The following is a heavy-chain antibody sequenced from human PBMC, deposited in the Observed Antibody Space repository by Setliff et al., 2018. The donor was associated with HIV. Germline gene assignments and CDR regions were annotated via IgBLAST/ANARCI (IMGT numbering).Heavy chain of an antibody. CDR1: GYTFTSYY. CDR2: INPSGGST. D-gene: IGHD6-19*01. CDR3: ARGLPWRGAVAGNWYFDL. Sequence: ASVKVSCKASGYTFTSYYMHWVRQAPGQGLEWMGIINPSGGSTSYAQKFQGRVTMTRDTSTSTVYMELSSLRPEDTAVYYCARGLPWRGAVAGNWYFDLWGRGTLVTAPQ. J-gene: IGHJ2*01. V-gene: IGHV1-46*01.